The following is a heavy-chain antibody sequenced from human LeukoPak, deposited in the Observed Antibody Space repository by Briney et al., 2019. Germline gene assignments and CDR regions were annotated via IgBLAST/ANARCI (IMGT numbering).Heavy chain of an antibody. V-gene: IGHV3-7*01. D-gene: IGHD3-3*01. CDR1: GVNFSSYW. CDR2: IKQDGSEE. J-gene: IGHJ4*02. Sequence: PGGSLRLSCAVSGVNFSSYWMSWVRQAPGKGLEWVANIKQDGSEEYYVDSVKGRFTISTDNAKNSLYLQMNSLRAEDTAAYYCARDAYYDFWSGYHRYFDYWGQGTLVTVSS. CDR3: ARDAYYDFWSGYHRYFDY.